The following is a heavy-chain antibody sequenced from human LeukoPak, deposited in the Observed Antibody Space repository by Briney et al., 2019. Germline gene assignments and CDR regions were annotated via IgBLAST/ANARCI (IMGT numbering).Heavy chain of an antibody. Sequence: GGSLRLSCAASGFTFSSYSMNWVRQAPGKGLEWVSSISSSSSYIYYADSVKGRFTISRDNSKNTLYLQLNSLRAEDTALYYCARDRSGWSLVYGFDIWGQGTMVIVSS. CDR2: ISSSSSYI. CDR3: ARDRSGWSLVYGFDI. CDR1: GFTFSSYS. D-gene: IGHD6-19*01. J-gene: IGHJ3*02. V-gene: IGHV3-21*04.